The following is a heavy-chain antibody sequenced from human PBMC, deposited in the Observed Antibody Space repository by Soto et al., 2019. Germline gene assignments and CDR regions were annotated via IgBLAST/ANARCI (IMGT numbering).Heavy chain of an antibody. Sequence: QVQLQESGPGVVKPSETLSLTCTVSGDSISNFYYSWIRQPAGKGLESIGRVSVSGRTNYNPSLQSRGAISWDASNNQFPLRRHYVSAADTALYFCARGMGRYFDLWGRVTLVNFAS. CDR1: GDSISNFY. J-gene: IGHJ2*01. D-gene: IGHD2-8*01. CDR3: ARGMGRYFDL. CDR2: VSVSGRT. V-gene: IGHV4-4*07.